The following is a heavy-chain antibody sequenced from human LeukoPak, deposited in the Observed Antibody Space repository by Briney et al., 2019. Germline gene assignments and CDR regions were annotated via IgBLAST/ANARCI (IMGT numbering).Heavy chain of an antibody. Sequence: ASVKVSCKASGYTFTNYGIAWVRQAPGQGLEWMGWISAYNGNTNYAQKLQGRLTMTTDTSTSTAYVELRSLRSDDTAVYYCARDLAAAGLHPDYWGQGTLVTVSS. J-gene: IGHJ4*02. CDR1: GYTFTNYG. V-gene: IGHV1-18*01. CDR2: ISAYNGNT. D-gene: IGHD6-13*01. CDR3: ARDLAAAGLHPDY.